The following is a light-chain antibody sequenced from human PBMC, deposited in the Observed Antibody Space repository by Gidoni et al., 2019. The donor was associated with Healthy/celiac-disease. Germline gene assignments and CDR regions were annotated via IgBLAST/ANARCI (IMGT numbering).Light chain of an antibody. V-gene: IGLV3-1*01. CDR1: KLGDKY. CDR3: QAWDSSPL. Sequence: SYELTQPPSVSVSPGQTASITCSGDKLGDKYACWYQQKPGQSTVLVIYQDSKRPSGIPERFSGSNSGNTATLTISGTQAMDEADYYCQAWDSSPLFGGGTKLTVL. CDR2: QDS. J-gene: IGLJ2*01.